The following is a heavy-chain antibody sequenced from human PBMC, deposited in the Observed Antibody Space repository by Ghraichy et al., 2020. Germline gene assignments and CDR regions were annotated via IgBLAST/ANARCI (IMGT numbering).Heavy chain of an antibody. D-gene: IGHD2-21*01. CDR2: ISTDSGNT. V-gene: IGHV1-18*01. J-gene: IGHJ5*02. CDR1: GYTFTDNG. CDR3: VRDILHRLDP. Sequence: ASVKVSCKASGYTFTDNGISWVRQAPGQGLEWMGWISTDSGNTKYAEKVQGRVTMTTDASRTTAYMELRRLTYDDTAVYYCVRDILHRLDPWGQGTLVTVSS.